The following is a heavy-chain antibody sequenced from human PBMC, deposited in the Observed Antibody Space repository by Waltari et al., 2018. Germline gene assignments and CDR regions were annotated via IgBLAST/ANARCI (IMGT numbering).Heavy chain of an antibody. J-gene: IGHJ4*02. CDR2: MSGTGDYT. Sequence: EVQLLESGGDLEQPGGSLRISCVGSGFNFSNYAMNWVRQAPGKGLGWVSTMSGTGDYTYFADSVKGRFTISRDNSKNTVFLHMNNLRVEDTAIYFCAKDQAEWLVLDGYFDSWGQGTPVTVSS. CDR1: GFNFSNYA. CDR3: AKDQAEWLVLDGYFDS. D-gene: IGHD6-19*01. V-gene: IGHV3-23*01.